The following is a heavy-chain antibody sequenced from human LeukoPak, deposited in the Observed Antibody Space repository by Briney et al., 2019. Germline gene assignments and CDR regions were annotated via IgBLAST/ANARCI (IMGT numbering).Heavy chain of an antibody. CDR3: ARLVVPPGNRGWYYEH. D-gene: IGHD2-2*01. J-gene: IGHJ4*02. Sequence: GASLRLSCAASGFIFNNYWMSWVRQRPGEGPEWVANINQRGSEKYYVDSVKGRFTVSRDNAKNSLDLRMNSLRVEDTAIYYCARLVVPPGNRGWYYEHWGQGTLVTVSS. V-gene: IGHV3-7*03. CDR2: INQRGSEK. CDR1: GFIFNNYW.